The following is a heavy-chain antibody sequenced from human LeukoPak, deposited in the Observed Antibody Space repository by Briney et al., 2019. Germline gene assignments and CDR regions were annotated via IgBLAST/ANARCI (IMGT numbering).Heavy chain of an antibody. V-gene: IGHV3-23*01. CDR3: AKEEARYYGSGSYYYFDY. CDR2: ISGSGGST. CDR1: GFTFSSYG. D-gene: IGHD3-10*01. Sequence: PRGSLRLSCVASGFTFSSYGMHWGRQAPGKGLEWGSAISGSGGSTYYADSVKGRFTISRDNSKNTLYLQMNSLRAEDTAVYYCAKEEARYYGSGSYYYFDYWGQGTLVTVSS. J-gene: IGHJ4*02.